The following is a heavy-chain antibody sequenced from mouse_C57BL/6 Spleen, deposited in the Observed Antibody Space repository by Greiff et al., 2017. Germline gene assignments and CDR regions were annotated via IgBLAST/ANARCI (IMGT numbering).Heavy chain of an antibody. V-gene: IGHV6-3*01. D-gene: IGHD2-5*01. Sequence: EVKLMESGGGLVQPGGSMKLSCVASGFTFSNYWMNWVRQSPEKGLEWVAQIRLKSDNYATHYAESVKGRFTISRDDSKSSVYLQMNNLRAEDTGIYYCTGTYYSTLDYWGQGTTLTVSS. CDR3: TGTYYSTLDY. J-gene: IGHJ2*01. CDR2: IRLKSDNYAT. CDR1: GFTFSNYW.